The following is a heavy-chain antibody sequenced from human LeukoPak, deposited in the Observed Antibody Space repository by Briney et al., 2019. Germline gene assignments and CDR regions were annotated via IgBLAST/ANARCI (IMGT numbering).Heavy chain of an antibody. CDR1: GYTFTSYD. V-gene: IGHV1-8*01. CDR3: ASRGGSGYDSGAFDI. Sequence: ASVKVSCKASGYTFTSYDINWVRQATGQGLEWKGWMNPNSGNTGYAQKFQGRITMTRNTSISTAYMELSSLRSEDTAVYYCASRGGSGYDSGAFDIWGQGTMVTVSS. CDR2: MNPNSGNT. D-gene: IGHD5-12*01. J-gene: IGHJ3*02.